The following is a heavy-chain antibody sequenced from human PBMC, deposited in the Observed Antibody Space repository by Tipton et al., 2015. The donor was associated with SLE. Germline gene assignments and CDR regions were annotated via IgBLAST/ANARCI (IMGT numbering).Heavy chain of an antibody. V-gene: IGHV3-66*01. CDR3: ARDPRGFDY. CDR1: GFTFSSYW. CDR2: IYSGGST. Sequence: SLRLSCAASGFTFSSYWMSWVRQAPGKGLEWVSVIYSGGSTYYADSVKGRFTISRDNAKNSLYLQMNSLRAEDTAVYYCARDPRGFDYWGQGTLVTVSS. J-gene: IGHJ4*02.